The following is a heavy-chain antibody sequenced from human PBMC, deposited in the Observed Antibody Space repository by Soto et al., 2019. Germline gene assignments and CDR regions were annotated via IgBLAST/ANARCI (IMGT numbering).Heavy chain of an antibody. CDR1: GFAFDDYA. D-gene: IGHD6-6*01. CDR2: ISWNSGNI. CDR3: ARRKYLDY. J-gene: IGHJ4*02. V-gene: IGHV3-9*01. Sequence: GGSLRLSCAASGFAFDDYAMHWVRQAPGKGLEWVSGISWNSGNIGYADSVKGRFTISRDNAKSSLYLQMNSLETEDTAVYFCARRKYLDYWGQGTLVTVS.